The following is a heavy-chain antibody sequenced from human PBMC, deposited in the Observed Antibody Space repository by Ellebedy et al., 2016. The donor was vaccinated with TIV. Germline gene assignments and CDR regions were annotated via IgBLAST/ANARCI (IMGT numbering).Heavy chain of an antibody. CDR3: AKESGAGYNHFDY. D-gene: IGHD5-24*01. V-gene: IGHV3-23*01. Sequence: GESLKISCAASGFTFSSYAMSWVRQAPGKGLEWVSAISGSGGSTYYADSVKGRFPISRDNSKNTLYLQMNSLRAEDTAVFYCAKESGAGYNHFDYWGQGTLVTVSS. CDR1: GFTFSSYA. CDR2: ISGSGGST. J-gene: IGHJ4*02.